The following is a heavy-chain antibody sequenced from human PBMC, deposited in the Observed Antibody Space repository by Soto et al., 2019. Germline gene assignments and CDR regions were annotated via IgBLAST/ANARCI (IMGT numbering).Heavy chain of an antibody. CDR1: GGSFRGYY. J-gene: IGHJ4*02. Sequence: SETLSLTCAVYGGSFRGYYWSWIRQPPGKGLEWIGEINHSGSTNYNPSLKSRVTISVDTSKNQFSLKLSSVTAADTAVYYCARGSRGGYSYGYFYYWGQGTLVTVSS. V-gene: IGHV4-34*01. CDR3: ARGSRGGYSYGYFYY. D-gene: IGHD5-18*01. CDR2: INHSGST.